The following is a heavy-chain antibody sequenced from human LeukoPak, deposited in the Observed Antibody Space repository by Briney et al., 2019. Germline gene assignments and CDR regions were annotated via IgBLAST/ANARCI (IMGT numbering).Heavy chain of an antibody. CDR2: ISYDGSNK. J-gene: IGHJ3*02. CDR1: GFTFSSYG. CDR3: AKGTTTPRPSRAFDI. V-gene: IGHV3-30*18. Sequence: GGTLRLSCAASGFTFSSYGMHWVRQAPGKGLEWVAVISYDGSNKYYADSVKGRFTISRDNSKNTLYLQMNSLRAEDTAVYYCAKGTTTPRPSRAFDIWGQGTMVTVSS. D-gene: IGHD1-1*01.